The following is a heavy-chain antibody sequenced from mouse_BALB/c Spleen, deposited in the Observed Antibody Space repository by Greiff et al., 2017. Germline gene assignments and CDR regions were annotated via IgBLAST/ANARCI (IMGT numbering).Heavy chain of an antibody. CDR2: IRLKSNNYAT. V-gene: IGHV6-6*02. Sequence: EVQGVESGGGLVQPGGSMKLSCVASGFTFSNYWMNWVRQSPEKGLEWVAEIRLKSNNYATHYAESVKGRFTISRDDSKSSVYLQMNNLRAEDTGIYYCTRGSSYFWYFDVWGAGTTVTVSS. CDR1: GFTFSNYW. J-gene: IGHJ1*01. D-gene: IGHD1-1*01. CDR3: TRGSSYFWYFDV.